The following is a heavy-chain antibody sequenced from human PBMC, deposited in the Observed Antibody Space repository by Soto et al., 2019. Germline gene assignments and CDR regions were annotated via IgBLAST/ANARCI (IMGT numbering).Heavy chain of an antibody. J-gene: IGHJ5*01. V-gene: IGHV1-18*01. Sequence: QVQLVQSGTEVKKPGASVKVSCKDSGYTFTNYGVNWVRQAPGQGLEWMGWISAHNGNTYYVQKFKGRVTMTTDTSTNTAYLALRSLRSDDTAVYYSARESWQWLDSWGQGTLVTISP. CDR1: GYTFTNYG. CDR3: ARESWQWLDS. D-gene: IGHD3-10*01. CDR2: ISAHNGNT.